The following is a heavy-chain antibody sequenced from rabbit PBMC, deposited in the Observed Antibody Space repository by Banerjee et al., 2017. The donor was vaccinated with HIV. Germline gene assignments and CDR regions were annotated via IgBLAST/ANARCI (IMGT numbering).Heavy chain of an antibody. D-gene: IGHD2-1*01. Sequence: QEQLVESGGGLVQPGGSLTLSCTASGFDFSSYGVSWVRQAPGKGLEWIAYINTGSGSSDYASWAKGRFTISKTSSTTVTLQMTSLTAADTATYFCTRHLDGDPTEYDLWGQGTLVTVS. J-gene: IGHJ4*01. CDR3: TRHLDGDPTEYDL. CDR1: GFDFSSYG. V-gene: IGHV1S45*01. CDR2: INTGSGSS.